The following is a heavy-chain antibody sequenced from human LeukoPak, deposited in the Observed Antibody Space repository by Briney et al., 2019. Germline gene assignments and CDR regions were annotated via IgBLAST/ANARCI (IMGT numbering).Heavy chain of an antibody. Sequence: GRSLRLSCAASGFTFSSYAMHWVRQAPGKGLEWVAVISYDGSNKYYADSVKGRFTISRDNSKNTLYLQMNSLRAEDTAVYYCARDPGYSHGCDYWGQGTLVTVSS. D-gene: IGHD5-18*01. CDR1: GFTFSSYA. V-gene: IGHV3-30*04. CDR3: ARDPGYSHGCDY. J-gene: IGHJ4*02. CDR2: ISYDGSNK.